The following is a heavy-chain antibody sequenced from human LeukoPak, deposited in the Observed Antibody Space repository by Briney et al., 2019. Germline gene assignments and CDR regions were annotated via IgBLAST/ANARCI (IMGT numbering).Heavy chain of an antibody. CDR3: ARKTASGECTSTSCYIDS. V-gene: IGHV4-61*01. J-gene: IGHJ4*02. CDR1: GGSVSSGSYY. D-gene: IGHD2-2*02. CDR2: ICYSGST. Sequence: SETLFLTCTVSGGSVSSGSYYWSWIRQPPGKGLEWIGYICYSGSTNYNPSLKSRVTISVDTSKNQFSLRVSSVTATDTAVYYCARKTASGECTSTSCYIDSWGQGTLVTVSS.